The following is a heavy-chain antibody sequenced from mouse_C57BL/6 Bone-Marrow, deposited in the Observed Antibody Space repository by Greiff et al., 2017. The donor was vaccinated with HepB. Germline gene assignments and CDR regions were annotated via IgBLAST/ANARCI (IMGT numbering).Heavy chain of an antibody. D-gene: IGHD1-1*01. CDR3: ARGYYCDSSYVYLDY. J-gene: IGHJ2*01. V-gene: IGHV3-1*01. CDR1: GYSITSGYD. Sequence: VQLQQSGPGMVKPSHSLSLTCTVTGYSITSGYDWHWIRHFPGNKLEWMGYISYSGSTNYNPSLKSRISITHDTSKNHFFLKLNSVTTEDTATYYCARGYYCDSSYVYLDYWGQGTTLTVSS. CDR2: ISYSGST.